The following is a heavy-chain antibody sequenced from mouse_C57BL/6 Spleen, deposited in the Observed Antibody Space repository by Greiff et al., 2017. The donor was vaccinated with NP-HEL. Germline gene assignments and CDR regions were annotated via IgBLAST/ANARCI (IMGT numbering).Heavy chain of an antibody. CDR1: GFSFNTYA. D-gene: IGHD2-3*01. J-gene: IGHJ3*01. V-gene: IGHV10-1*01. CDR2: IRSKSNNYAT. CDR3: VRDGYYVTFAY. Sequence: GGGLVQPKGSLKLSCAASGFSFNTYAMNWVRQAPGKGLEWVARIRSKSNNYATYYADSVKDRFTISRDDSESMLYLQMNNLKTEDTAMYYCVRDGYYVTFAYWGQGTLVTVSA.